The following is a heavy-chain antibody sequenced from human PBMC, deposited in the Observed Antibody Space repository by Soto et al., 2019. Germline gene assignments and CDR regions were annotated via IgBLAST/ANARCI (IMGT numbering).Heavy chain of an antibody. Sequence: GGSLRLSCAASGFTFSTYAMAWVRQAPGKGLEWVSGVSASGLNTDYADPVKGRFYISRDNSKNTVSLHMNSLRAEDTAVYYCARDAPTGAGYGMDVWGQGTTVTVSS. J-gene: IGHJ6*02. CDR2: VSASGLNT. V-gene: IGHV3-23*01. CDR1: GFTFSTYA. CDR3: ARDAPTGAGYGMDV. D-gene: IGHD7-27*01.